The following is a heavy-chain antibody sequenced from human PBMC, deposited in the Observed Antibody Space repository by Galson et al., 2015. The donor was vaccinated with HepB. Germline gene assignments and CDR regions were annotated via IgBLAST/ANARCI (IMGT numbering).Heavy chain of an antibody. CDR2: IKHHTGEK. Sequence: SLRLSCAASGFIFTNYWMSWVRQTPGKGLEWVASIKHHTGEKFYVDSVKGRFTISRDSSKNSLYLQMNSLRAEDTAVYYCVRDSDYDYWSGHSVYWGQGTLVTVSS. CDR3: VRDSDYDYWSGHSVY. CDR1: GFIFTNYW. D-gene: IGHD3-3*01. J-gene: IGHJ4*02. V-gene: IGHV3-7*01.